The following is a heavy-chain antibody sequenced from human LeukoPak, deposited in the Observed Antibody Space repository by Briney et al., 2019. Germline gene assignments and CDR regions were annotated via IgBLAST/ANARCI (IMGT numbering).Heavy chain of an antibody. Sequence: GGSLRLSCAASGFTLSFYSMNWVRQAPGKGLEWISYISSSSTIIHYVDSVKGRFTISRDNAKNSLYLQMTSLRAEDTAVYYCARDYGTRGSNYGMDVWGQGTTVTVSS. CDR2: ISSSSTII. D-gene: IGHD4-17*01. J-gene: IGHJ6*02. V-gene: IGHV3-48*04. CDR1: GFTLSFYS. CDR3: ARDYGTRGSNYGMDV.